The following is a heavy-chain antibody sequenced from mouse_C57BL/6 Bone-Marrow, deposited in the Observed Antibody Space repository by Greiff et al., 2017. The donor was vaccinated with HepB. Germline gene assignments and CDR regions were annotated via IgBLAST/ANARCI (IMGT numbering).Heavy chain of an antibody. V-gene: IGHV5-6*01. CDR3: ARQSYYYCSPLDY. D-gene: IGHD1-1*01. CDR2: ISSGGSYT. J-gene: IGHJ2*01. CDR1: GFTLSSYG. Sequence: VQRVESGGDLVKPGGSLKLSCAASGFTLSSYGMSWVRQTPDKRLEWVATISSGGSYTYYPDSVKGRFTISRDNAKNTLYLQMSSLKSEDTAMYYCARQSYYYCSPLDYWGQGTTLTVAS.